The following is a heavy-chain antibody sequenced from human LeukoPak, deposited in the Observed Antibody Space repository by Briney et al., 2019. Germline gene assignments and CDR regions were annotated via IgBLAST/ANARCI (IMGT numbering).Heavy chain of an antibody. V-gene: IGHV5-51*01. D-gene: IGHD4-17*01. Sequence: GESLKISCKGSGYTFSTYWIGWVRQMPGKGLEWMGIIYPDDSDTRYSPSFQGQVTISADKSISTAHLQWSSLKASDTAMYYCARHDYGDFPPSHGMDVWGQGTTVTVSS. CDR2: IYPDDSDT. CDR3: ARHDYGDFPPSHGMDV. J-gene: IGHJ6*02. CDR1: GYTFSTYW.